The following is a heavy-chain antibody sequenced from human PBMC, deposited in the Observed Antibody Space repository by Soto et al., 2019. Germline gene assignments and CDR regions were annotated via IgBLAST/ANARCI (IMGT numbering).Heavy chain of an antibody. V-gene: IGHV1-2*02. D-gene: IGHD4-17*01. Sequence: QVQLVQSGPEVKKPGASVKVSCRASGYTFTAYYIHWVRQAPGQGLEWVGWINAHSGGTNSAQKSHDVVTMTRDTSITAAYLERRRLRSDDTAVYYCARVPGAGAYVLRNWYFDLWGHGTLVTVSS. CDR2: INAHSGGT. J-gene: IGHJ2*01. CDR1: GYTFTAYY. CDR3: ARVPGAGAYVLRNWYFDL.